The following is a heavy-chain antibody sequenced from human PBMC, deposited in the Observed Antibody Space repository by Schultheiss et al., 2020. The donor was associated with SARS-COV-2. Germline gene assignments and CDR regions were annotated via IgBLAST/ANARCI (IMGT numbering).Heavy chain of an antibody. CDR3: ARDPYDYGDYSYGMDV. Sequence: GGSLRLSCAASGFTFSSYEMNWVRQAPGKGLEWVAVISYDGSNKYYADSVKGRFTISRDNSKNTLYLQMNSLRAEDTAVYYCARDPYDYGDYSYGMDVWGQGTTVTVSS. CDR1: GFTFSSYE. D-gene: IGHD4-17*01. J-gene: IGHJ6*02. CDR2: ISYDGSNK. V-gene: IGHV3-30-3*01.